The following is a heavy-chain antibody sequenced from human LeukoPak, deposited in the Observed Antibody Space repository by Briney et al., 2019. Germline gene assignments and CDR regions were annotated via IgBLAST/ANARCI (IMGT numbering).Heavy chain of an antibody. CDR3: ARGSADHIYYDSSGSQY. J-gene: IGHJ4*02. CDR2: ISSKGGST. V-gene: IGHV3-64*01. CDR1: GFTFSSYA. Sequence: GGSLRLSCAASGFTFSSYAMHWVRQAPGKGLEYGSAISSKGGSTYYANSVKGRFTISRDNSKNTLYLQMGSMRDEAMAVYYCARGSADHIYYDSSGSQYWGQGNLVTVSS. D-gene: IGHD3-22*01.